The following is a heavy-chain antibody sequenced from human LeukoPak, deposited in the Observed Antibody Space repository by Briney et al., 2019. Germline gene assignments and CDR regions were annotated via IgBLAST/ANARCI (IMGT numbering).Heavy chain of an antibody. D-gene: IGHD3-22*01. Sequence: PGGSLRLSCAASGFTFSSYEMNWVRQAPGKGLEWVSYISSSGSTIYYADPVKGRFTISRDNAKNSLYLQMNSLRAEDTAVYYCARDFRNTMIVVGCYFDYWGQGALVTVSS. CDR1: GFTFSSYE. V-gene: IGHV3-48*03. CDR2: ISSSGSTI. CDR3: ARDFRNTMIVVGCYFDY. J-gene: IGHJ4*02.